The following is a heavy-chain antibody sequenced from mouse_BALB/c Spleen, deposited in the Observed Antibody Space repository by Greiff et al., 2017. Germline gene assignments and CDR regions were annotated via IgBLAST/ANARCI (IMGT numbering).Heavy chain of an antibody. CDR1: GFSLTSYG. CDR3: ARDNIYYGNYYAMDY. CDR2: IWAGGST. V-gene: IGHV2-9*02. J-gene: IGHJ4*01. D-gene: IGHD2-1*01. Sequence: QVQLNESGPGLVAPSQSLSITCTVSGFSLTSYGVHWVRQPPGKGLEWLGVIWAGGSTNYNSALMSRLSISKDNSKSQVFLKMNSLQTDDTAMYYCARDNIYYGNYYAMDYWGQGTSVTVSS.